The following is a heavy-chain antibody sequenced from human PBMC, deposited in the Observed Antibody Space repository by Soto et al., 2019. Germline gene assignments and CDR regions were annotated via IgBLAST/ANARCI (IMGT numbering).Heavy chain of an antibody. Sequence: GXSGKVSCKASGYRFTSYGIVWVRQAPGQGLEWMAWINPYNGNTNYAQKIQGRVTVTTDTSTSTAHMELRSLRSDDTAVYYCVRDLGIPAPGIVGYKYGMDVWGQGTTVTVSS. D-gene: IGHD6-13*01. CDR2: INPYNGNT. CDR3: VRDLGIPAPGIVGYKYGMDV. J-gene: IGHJ6*02. V-gene: IGHV1-18*04. CDR1: GYRFTSYG.